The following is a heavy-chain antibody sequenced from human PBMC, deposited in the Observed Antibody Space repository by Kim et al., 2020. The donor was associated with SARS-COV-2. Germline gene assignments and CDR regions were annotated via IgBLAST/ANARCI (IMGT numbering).Heavy chain of an antibody. CDR3: AKDHYYDILTGYHYGMDV. CDR2: ISYDGSNK. CDR1: GFTFSSYG. Sequence: GGSLRLSCAASGFTFSSYGMHWVRQAPGKGLEWVAVISYDGSNKYYADSVKGRSTISRDNSKNTLYLQMNSLRAEDTAVYYCAKDHYYDILTGYHYGMDVWGQGTTVTVSS. V-gene: IGHV3-30*18. J-gene: IGHJ6*02. D-gene: IGHD3-9*01.